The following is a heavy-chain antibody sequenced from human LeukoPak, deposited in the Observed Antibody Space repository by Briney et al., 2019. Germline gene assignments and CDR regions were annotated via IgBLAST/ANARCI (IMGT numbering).Heavy chain of an antibody. CDR1: GGSISSSSYY. J-gene: IGHJ4*02. D-gene: IGHD3-10*01. Sequence: PSETLSLTCTVSGGSISSSSYYWGWIRQPPGKGLEWIGSIYYSGSTYYNPSLKSRVTISVDTSKNQFSLKLSSATAADTAVYYCARHSGPPYYFDYWGQGTLVTVSS. CDR3: ARHSGPPYYFDY. CDR2: IYYSGST. V-gene: IGHV4-39*01.